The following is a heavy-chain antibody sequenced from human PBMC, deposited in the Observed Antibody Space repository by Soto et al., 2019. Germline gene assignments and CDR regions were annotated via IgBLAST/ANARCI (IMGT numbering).Heavy chain of an antibody. CDR3: ARDYYGMDV. V-gene: IGHV4-30-2*06. CDR1: GRTVSSVCCS. Sequence: LTCAVSGRTVSSVCCSWTWIRQSPGKGLEWIGYTYQSGSAYYNPSLKSRVTISVDRSKNQFSLNLTSVTAADTAVYYCARDYYGMDVWGQGTTVTVSS. J-gene: IGHJ6*02. CDR2: TYQSGSA.